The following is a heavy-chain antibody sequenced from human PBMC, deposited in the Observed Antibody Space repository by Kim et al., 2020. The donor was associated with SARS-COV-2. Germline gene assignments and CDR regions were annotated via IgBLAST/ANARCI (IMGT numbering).Heavy chain of an antibody. V-gene: IGHV3-33*01. CDR3: ARDHHPPGPAKNYYYYYGMDV. CDR1: GFTFSSYG. J-gene: IGHJ6*02. CDR2: IWYDGSNK. Sequence: GGSLRLSCAASGFTFSSYGMHWVRQAPGKGLEWVAVIWYDGSNKYYADSVKGRFTISRDNSKNTLYLQMNSLRAEDTAVYYCARDHHPPGPAKNYYYYYGMDVWGQGTTVTVSS.